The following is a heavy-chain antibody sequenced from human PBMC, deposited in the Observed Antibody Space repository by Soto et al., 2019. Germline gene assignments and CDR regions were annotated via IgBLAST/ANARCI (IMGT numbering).Heavy chain of an antibody. J-gene: IGHJ4*02. D-gene: IGHD3-10*01. V-gene: IGHV3-53*01. CDR2: IYSGGYT. Sequence: EVQLVESGGGLIQPGGSLRLSCAVSGFTVSNNYMSWVRQAPGKGLEGVSVIYSGGYTAYGDSVKGRFTISRDNSKNTISLQKNARGAADRAVYLWAALAGGGGYWGQGTLVTVSS. CDR1: GFTVSNNY. CDR3: AALAGGGGY.